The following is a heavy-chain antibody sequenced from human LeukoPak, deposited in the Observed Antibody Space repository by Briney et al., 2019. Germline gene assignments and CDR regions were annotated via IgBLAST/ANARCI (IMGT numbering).Heavy chain of an antibody. Sequence: PGGSLRLSCAASGFSFSSYGMSWVRQAPGKGLEWVSVISGSGGSTYYADSVKGRFTISRDNSKNTLYLQMNSLRAEDTAVYYCAKGGSDYGAGRYPVHWGEKTRLTLST. CDR2: ISGSGGST. CDR3: AKGGSDYGAGRYPVH. J-gene: IGHJ4*02. CDR1: GFSFSSYG. V-gene: IGHV3-23*01. D-gene: IGHD3-10*01.